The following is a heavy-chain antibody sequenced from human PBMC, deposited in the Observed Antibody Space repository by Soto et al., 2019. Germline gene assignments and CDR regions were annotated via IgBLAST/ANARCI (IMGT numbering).Heavy chain of an antibody. J-gene: IGHJ4*02. CDR3: ARGNHLYHY. V-gene: IGHV4-34*01. Sequence: SETLSLTCAVYGGSFSVYYWSWIRQPPGKGLEWIGEINHSGSTNYNPSLKSRVTISVDTSKNQFSLKLSSVTAADTAVYYCARGNHLYHYWGQGTLVTVSS. CDR1: GGSFSVYY. CDR2: INHSGST.